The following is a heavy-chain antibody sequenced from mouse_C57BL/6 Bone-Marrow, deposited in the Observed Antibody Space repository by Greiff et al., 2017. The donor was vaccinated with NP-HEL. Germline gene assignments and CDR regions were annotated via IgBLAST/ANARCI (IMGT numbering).Heavy chain of an antibody. CDR3: ARKPWDVGYYCDY. CDR1: GYTFTSYG. Sequence: QVQLQQSGAELARPGASVKLSCKASGYTFTSYGISWVKQRTGQGLEWIGEIYPRSGNTYYNEKFKGKATLTADKSSSTAYMELRSLTSEDAAVYFCARKPWDVGYYCDYWGQGTTLTVSS. CDR2: IYPRSGNT. V-gene: IGHV1-81*01. J-gene: IGHJ2*01. D-gene: IGHD4-1*01.